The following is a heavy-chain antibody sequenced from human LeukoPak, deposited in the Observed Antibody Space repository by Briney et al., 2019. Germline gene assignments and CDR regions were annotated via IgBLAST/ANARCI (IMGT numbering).Heavy chain of an antibody. D-gene: IGHD3-10*01. V-gene: IGHV3-7*01. CDR3: ATDGGPFDN. CDR2: IKHEASEI. J-gene: IGHJ4*02. Sequence: GGSLRLLCAASGVTLSGYWMSWVREARGKGLEWVANIKHEASEIYHVGTVKGRFTISRDNAENSVFVQMKRLRAEDTAVFYCATDGGPFDNWGEGILVTVSS. CDR1: GVTLSGYW.